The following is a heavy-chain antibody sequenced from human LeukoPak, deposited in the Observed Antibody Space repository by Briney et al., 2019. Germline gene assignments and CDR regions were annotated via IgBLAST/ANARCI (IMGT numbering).Heavy chain of an antibody. D-gene: IGHD3-3*01. Sequence: PGGSLRLSCAASGFTFSSYSMSWVRQAAGRGLGWVSSISSSSSYIYYADSVKGRFTISRDNAKNSLYLQMNSLRAEDTAVYYCARGEYYDFWSGYFDYWGQGTLVTVSS. CDR2: ISSSSSYI. CDR1: GFTFSSYS. J-gene: IGHJ4*02. V-gene: IGHV3-21*01. CDR3: ARGEYYDFWSGYFDY.